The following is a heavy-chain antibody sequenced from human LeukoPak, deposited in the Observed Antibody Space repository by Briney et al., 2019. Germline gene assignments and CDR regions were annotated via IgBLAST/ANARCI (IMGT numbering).Heavy chain of an antibody. CDR1: GGSFSGYF. Sequence: SETLSLSCAVYGGSFSGYFWSWIRQPPGKGLEWIGEINHSGSTNYNPSLKCRVTISVDTSKTQFSLKRSSVIAADTAVYYRARLKGYYYGSGSYMRYYYYYMYVWGKGTTVTISS. J-gene: IGHJ6*03. V-gene: IGHV4-34*01. D-gene: IGHD3-10*01. CDR2: INHSGST. CDR3: ARLKGYYYGSGSYMRYYYYYMYV.